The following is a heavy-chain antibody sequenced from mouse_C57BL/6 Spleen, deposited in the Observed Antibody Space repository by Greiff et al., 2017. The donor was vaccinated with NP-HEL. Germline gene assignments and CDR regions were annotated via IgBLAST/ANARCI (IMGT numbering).Heavy chain of an antibody. D-gene: IGHD2-1*01. V-gene: IGHV5-4*01. J-gene: IGHJ2*01. CDR1: GFTFSSYA. CDR3: EGDGGNYYFDG. CDR2: ISDGGSYT. Sequence: EVQRVESGGGLVKPGGSLKLSCAASGFTFSSYAMSWVRQTPEKRLEWVATISDGGSYTYYPGNVKGRFTISRDNAKNNLYLQMSEQKAEDTAMYYGEGDGGNYYFDGWGKGTTLTVSS.